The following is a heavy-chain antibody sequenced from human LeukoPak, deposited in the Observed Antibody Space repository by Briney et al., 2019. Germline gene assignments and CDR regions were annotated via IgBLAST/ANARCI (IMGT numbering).Heavy chain of an antibody. V-gene: IGHV4-59*08. Sequence: SETLSLTCTVSGVSISSYYWSWLRQPPGKGLEWIGYIYYSGSTNYNPSLKSRVTISVDTSKNQFSLKLSSVTAADTAVYYCARLQHYYYGMDVWGQGTTVTVSS. CDR1: GVSISSYY. CDR2: IYYSGST. CDR3: ARLQHYYYGMDV. J-gene: IGHJ6*02.